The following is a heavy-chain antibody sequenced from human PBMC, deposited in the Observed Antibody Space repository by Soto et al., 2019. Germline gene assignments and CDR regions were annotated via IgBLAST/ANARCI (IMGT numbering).Heavy chain of an antibody. Sequence: LSLTCTVSGGSISSGENFWNWIRQSPGKGLEWIGYIHHSGSTYYNPSLKSRLTISVDTSKNQISLKLNSVTAADTAVYYCARDTGTYPYYFDYWGQGTLVTVSS. CDR1: GGSISSGENF. CDR2: IHHSGST. CDR3: ARDTGTYPYYFDY. J-gene: IGHJ4*02. V-gene: IGHV4-30-4*01. D-gene: IGHD1-26*01.